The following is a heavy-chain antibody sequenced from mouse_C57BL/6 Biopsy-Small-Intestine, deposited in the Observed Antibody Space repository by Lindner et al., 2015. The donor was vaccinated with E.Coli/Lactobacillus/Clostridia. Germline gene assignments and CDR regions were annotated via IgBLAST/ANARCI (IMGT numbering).Heavy chain of an antibody. CDR3: ARSSSTVGYYFDY. CDR2: INPNYGTT. J-gene: IGHJ2*01. D-gene: IGHD1-1*01. V-gene: IGHV1-39*01. Sequence: VQLQESGPELVEPGASVKISCKASGYSFTDYNMNWVKQSSGKSLEWIGVINPNYGTTAYNQKFKDKATLTVDQSSRTAYMQLNSLTSEDSAVYYCARSSSTVGYYFDYWGQGTTLTVSS. CDR1: GYSFTDYN.